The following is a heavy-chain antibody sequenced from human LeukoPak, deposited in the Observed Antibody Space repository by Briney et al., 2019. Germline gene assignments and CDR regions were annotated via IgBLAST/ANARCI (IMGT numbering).Heavy chain of an antibody. D-gene: IGHD2-2*01. CDR3: AAAPYCSSTSCPAAAFDI. CDR2: MNPNSGNT. CDR1: GYTFTSYD. Sequence: ASVKVSCKASGYTFTSYDINWVRQATGQGLEWMGWMNPNSGNTGYAQKFQGRVTMTRNTSISTAYMELSSLRSEDTAVYYCAAAPYCSSTSCPAAAFDIWGQGTMVTVSS. J-gene: IGHJ3*02. V-gene: IGHV1-8*01.